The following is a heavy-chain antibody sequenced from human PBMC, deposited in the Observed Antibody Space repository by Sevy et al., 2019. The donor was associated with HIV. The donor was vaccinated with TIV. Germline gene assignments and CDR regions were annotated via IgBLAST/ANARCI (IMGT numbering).Heavy chain of an antibody. D-gene: IGHD5-18*01. CDR3: ARGKSGYGYALNY. CDR2: IYSDGTT. V-gene: IGHV3-66*01. CDR1: GFTVNSNY. Sequence: GGSLRLSCAASGFTVNSNYMTWVRQAPGKGLEGVSVIYSDGTTYHADSVKDRFTISRDNFKNTLYLQMNGLRAEDTAVYYCARGKSGYGYALNYWGQGTLVTVSS. J-gene: IGHJ4*02.